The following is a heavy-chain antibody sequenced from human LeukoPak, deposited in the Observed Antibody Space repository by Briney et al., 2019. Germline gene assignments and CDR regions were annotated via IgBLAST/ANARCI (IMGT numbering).Heavy chain of an antibody. CDR2: IIPIFGTA. J-gene: IGHJ4*02. CDR1: GGTFSSYA. CDR3: ARDPPDSSESNYDSSGYR. D-gene: IGHD3-22*01. V-gene: IGHV1-69*13. Sequence: ASVKVSRKASGGTFSSYAISWVRQAPGQGLEWMGGIIPIFGTANYAQKFQGRVTITADESTSTAYMELSSLRSEDTAVYYCARDPPDSSESNYDSSGYRWGQGTLVTVSS.